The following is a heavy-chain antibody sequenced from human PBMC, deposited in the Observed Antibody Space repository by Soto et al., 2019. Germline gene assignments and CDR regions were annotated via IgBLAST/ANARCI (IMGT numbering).Heavy chain of an antibody. Sequence: QVQLVQSGAEVQKPGSSVKVSCKAYGGTFSSYAISWVRQAPGQGLEWMGGIIPIFGTANYAQKFQGRVTITADESTSTAYMELSSLRSEDTAVYYCARAGATTGVSLGAFDIWGQGTMVTVSS. CDR1: GGTFSSYA. CDR3: ARAGATTGVSLGAFDI. CDR2: IIPIFGTA. D-gene: IGHD1-26*01. J-gene: IGHJ3*02. V-gene: IGHV1-69*01.